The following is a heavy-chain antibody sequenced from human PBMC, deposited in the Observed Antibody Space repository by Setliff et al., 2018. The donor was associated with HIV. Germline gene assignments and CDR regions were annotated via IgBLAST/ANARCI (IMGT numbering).Heavy chain of an antibody. Sequence: PSETLSLTCAVYGGSLSAYYWSWIRQPPGKGLEWIGEINHSGSTNYNPSLKSRVTISVDTSKNQFSLKLSSVTAADTAVYYCARLDCSSSSGFVDYWGQGTLVTVSS. J-gene: IGHJ4*02. CDR2: INHSGST. CDR1: GGSLSAYY. CDR3: ARLDCSSSSGFVDY. D-gene: IGHD2-2*01. V-gene: IGHV4-34*01.